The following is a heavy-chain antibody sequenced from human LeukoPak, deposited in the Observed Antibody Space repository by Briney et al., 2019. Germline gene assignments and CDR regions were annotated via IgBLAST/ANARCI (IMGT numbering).Heavy chain of an antibody. CDR2: ISSSGSTI. D-gene: IGHD3-3*01. Sequence: GGSLRLSCAASGFTFSSYEMNWVRQAPGKGLEWVSYISSSGSTIYYADSVKGRFTVSRDNSKNTLYLQMGSLRAEDMAVYYCATARSGRAFDIWGQGTMVTVSS. J-gene: IGHJ3*02. CDR1: GFTFSSYE. CDR3: ATARSGRAFDI. V-gene: IGHV3-48*03.